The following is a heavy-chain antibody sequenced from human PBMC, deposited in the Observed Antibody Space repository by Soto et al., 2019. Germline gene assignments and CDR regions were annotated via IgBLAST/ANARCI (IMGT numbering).Heavy chain of an antibody. V-gene: IGHV5-10-1*01. CDR3: ARQIYDSDTGPNFQYYFDS. Sequence: PGESMKLSCTGSGYSFAGYWITWVRQKPGKGREWMGRIDPSDSQTYYSPSFRGHVTISVTKSITTVFLQWSSLRASDTAMYYCARQIYDSDTGPNFQYYFDSWGQGTPVTVAS. CDR1: GYSFAGYW. CDR2: IDPSDSQT. J-gene: IGHJ4*02. D-gene: IGHD3-22*01.